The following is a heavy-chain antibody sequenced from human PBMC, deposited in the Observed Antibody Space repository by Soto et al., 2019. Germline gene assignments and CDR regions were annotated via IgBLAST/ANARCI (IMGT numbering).Heavy chain of an antibody. CDR1: GGPFRGVSYY. CDR2: LSYSGST. J-gene: IGHJ4*02. CDR3: ARGDYDNSGYYYLHYFDY. D-gene: IGHD3-22*01. V-gene: IGHV4-61*01. Sequence: QVQLQKSGPGRVKPSEPRSLTCTFSGGPFRGVSYYWSWFRQPPGKDLEWIGYLSYSGSTNYNPSLKSRVTISVDTSKNQVSLKLSSVTAADTAVYYCARGDYDNSGYYYLHYFDYWGQGTLVTVSS.